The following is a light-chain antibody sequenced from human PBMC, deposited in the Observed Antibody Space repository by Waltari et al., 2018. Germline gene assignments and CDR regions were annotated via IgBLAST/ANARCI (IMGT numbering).Light chain of an antibody. J-gene: IGKJ4*01. Sequence: EIVLTQSPATLSLSPGERATLSCRASQSVSNSLAWYQQKPGQAPSLLIYDASVRATGIPVRFSGSGAGTDFTLTSSSLEPEDFAVYYCHQRSNWPLTFGGGTKVEIK. CDR3: HQRSNWPLT. CDR1: QSVSNS. V-gene: IGKV3-11*01. CDR2: DAS.